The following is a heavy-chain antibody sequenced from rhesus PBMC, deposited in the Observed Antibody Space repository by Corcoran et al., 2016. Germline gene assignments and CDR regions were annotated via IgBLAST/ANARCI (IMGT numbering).Heavy chain of an antibody. Sequence: QVQLQESGPGLVKPSETLPLTCAVSGASISSDYWIWILQAPGKGLEWMGRNHGSGGSTDYNPSLRSRFTISRDTSKNQFSLRLSSVTAADTAVYYCARDDQYRGSWAPFDYWGRGVLVTVSS. CDR2: NHGSGGST. CDR3: ARDDQYRGSWAPFDY. D-gene: IGHD6-25*01. CDR1: GASISSDY. V-gene: IGHV4S2*01. J-gene: IGHJ4*01.